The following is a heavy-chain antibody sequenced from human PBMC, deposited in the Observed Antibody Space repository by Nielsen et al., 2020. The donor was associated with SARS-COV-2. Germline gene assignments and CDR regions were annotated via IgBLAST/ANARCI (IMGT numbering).Heavy chain of an antibody. CDR3: ARQGMTPRHYYYMDV. J-gene: IGHJ6*03. CDR2: IYYSGST. V-gene: IGHV4-39*01. Sequence: WIRQPPGKGLEWIGSIYYSGSTYYNPSLKSRVTISVDTSKNQFSLKLSSVTAADTAVYYCARQGMTPRHYYYMDVWGKGTTVTVSS.